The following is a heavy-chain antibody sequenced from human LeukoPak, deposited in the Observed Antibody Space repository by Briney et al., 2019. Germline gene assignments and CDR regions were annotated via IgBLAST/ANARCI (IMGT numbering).Heavy chain of an antibody. V-gene: IGHV1-69*13. CDR1: GGTFSNFV. CDR3: ARDHPDIAVIPAAMDV. CDR2: VIPMFGTS. Sequence: VKVSCKASGGTFSNFVISWLRQTPGHGLEWLGGVIPMFGTSNYAQNFQGRVTFTADESTNTAYLELSSLTSEDSAVYFCARDHPDIAVIPAAMDVWGTGTTVIVSS. J-gene: IGHJ6*03. D-gene: IGHD2-2*01.